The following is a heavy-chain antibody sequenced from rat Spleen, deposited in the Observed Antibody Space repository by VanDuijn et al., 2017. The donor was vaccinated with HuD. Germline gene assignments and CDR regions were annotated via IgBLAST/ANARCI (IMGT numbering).Heavy chain of an antibody. CDR1: GLSLTSNS. D-gene: IGHD1-9*01. V-gene: IGHV2-47*01. Sequence: QVQLKESGPGLVQPSQTLSLTCTVSGLSLTSNSVSWIRQPPGKGLEWMGIIWSNGGTDYNSAIESRLSISRDTSKSQVFLKMNSLQTEDIATYYCARGYYGYNHYVMDAWGQGASVTVSS. CDR2: IWSNGGT. J-gene: IGHJ4*01. CDR3: ARGYYGYNHYVMDA.